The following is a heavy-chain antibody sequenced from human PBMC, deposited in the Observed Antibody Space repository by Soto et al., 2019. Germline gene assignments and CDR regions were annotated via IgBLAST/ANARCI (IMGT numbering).Heavy chain of an antibody. CDR2: IYYSGST. D-gene: IGHD4-4*01. CDR1: GGSISYYY. CDR3: ARFDYSNYRNFIDY. J-gene: IGHJ4*02. Sequence: SETLSLTCAVSGGSISYYYWNWIRQPPGKGLEWIGYIYYSGSTNYNPSPKSRVTISVDTSKNQFSLRLNSVTAADTAVYYCARFDYSNYRNFIDYWGQGTLVTVSS. V-gene: IGHV4-59*01.